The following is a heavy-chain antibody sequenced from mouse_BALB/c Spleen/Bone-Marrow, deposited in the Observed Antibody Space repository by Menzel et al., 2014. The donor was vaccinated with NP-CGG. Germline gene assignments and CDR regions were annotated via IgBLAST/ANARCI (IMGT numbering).Heavy chain of an antibody. D-gene: IGHD2-1*01. J-gene: IGHJ3*01. CDR2: IDPSDSET. CDR3: ARSGGNYVAWFVY. V-gene: IGHV1-69*02. Sequence: VQLQQSGAEVVKPGAPVKLSCKASGYTFARYWMHWVRQRPGRGLEWIGKIDPSDSETHYNHEFKDKATLTVDKSPSTAYIQLSSLTSEDSAVYFCARSGGNYVAWFVYWGQGTLVTVSP. CDR1: GYTFARYW.